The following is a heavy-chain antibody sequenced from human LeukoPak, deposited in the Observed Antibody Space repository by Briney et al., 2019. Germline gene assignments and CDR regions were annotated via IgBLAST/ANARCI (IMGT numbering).Heavy chain of an antibody. Sequence: SETLSLTCAVYGGSFSGYYWSWIRQPPGKGLEWIGEINHSGSTNYNPSLKSRVTISVDTSKNQFSLKLSSVTAADTAVYYCARFTIAIAAAGTRNGNWFDPWGQGTLVTVSS. J-gene: IGHJ5*02. CDR2: INHSGST. CDR1: GGSFSGYY. V-gene: IGHV4-34*01. D-gene: IGHD6-13*01. CDR3: ARFTIAIAAAGTRNGNWFDP.